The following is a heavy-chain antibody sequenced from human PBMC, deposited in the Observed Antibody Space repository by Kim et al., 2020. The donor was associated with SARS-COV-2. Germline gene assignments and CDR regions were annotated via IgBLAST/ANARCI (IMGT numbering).Heavy chain of an antibody. J-gene: IGHJ4*02. CDR2: INHSGST. V-gene: IGHV4-34*01. Sequence: SETLSLTCAVYGGSFSGYYWSWIRQPPGKGLEWIGEINHSGSTNYNPSLKSRVTISVDTSKNQFSLKLSSVTAADTAVYYCARKVAAAATGLDYWGQGTLVTVSS. CDR1: GGSFSGYY. CDR3: ARKVAAAATGLDY. D-gene: IGHD6-13*01.